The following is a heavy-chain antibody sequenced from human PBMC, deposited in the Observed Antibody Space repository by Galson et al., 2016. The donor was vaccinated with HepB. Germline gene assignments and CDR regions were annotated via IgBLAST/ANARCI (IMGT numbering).Heavy chain of an antibody. D-gene: IGHD3-9*01. Sequence: SLRLSCAASGFTFSSYAMSWVRQAPGKGLEWVSSSGSGGPTYYADSVQGRVTISRDNSKNTLFLQMHSLRADDTAVYYCAKSVLEYDILTGYYRRGADYWGQGTLVTVSS. J-gene: IGHJ4*02. CDR2: SGSGGPT. CDR1: GFTFSSYA. V-gene: IGHV3-23*01. CDR3: AKSVLEYDILTGYYRRGADY.